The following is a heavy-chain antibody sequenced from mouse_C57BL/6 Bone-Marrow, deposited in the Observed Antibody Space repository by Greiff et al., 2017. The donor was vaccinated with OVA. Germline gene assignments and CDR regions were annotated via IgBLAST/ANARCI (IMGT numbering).Heavy chain of an antibody. J-gene: IGHJ3*01. CDR3: ARGIVHYYGSSSAWFAY. V-gene: IGHV1-84*01. D-gene: IGHD1-1*01. Sequence: QVQLKESGPELVKPGASVKISCKASGYTFTDYYINWVKQRPGQGLEWIGWIYPGSGNTKYNEKFKGKATLTVDTSSSTAYMQLSSLTSEDSAVYFCARGIVHYYGSSSAWFAYWGQGTLVTVSA. CDR1: GYTFTDYY. CDR2: IYPGSGNT.